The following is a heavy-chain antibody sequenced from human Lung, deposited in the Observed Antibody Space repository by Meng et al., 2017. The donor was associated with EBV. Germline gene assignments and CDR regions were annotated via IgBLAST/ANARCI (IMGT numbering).Heavy chain of an antibody. V-gene: IGHV4-4*07. Sequence: QVRRKGSGPGLVKPSPTPSLTYSVSGGSINSYYWHWIRQPAGKGLEWIGRFHTSGGTKYNPSLKSRVTMSVDMSKSQLSLNLNSVTAADTVVYYCAADPLLDDYGNSFDYWGQGTLVTVSS. CDR1: GGSINSYY. CDR2: FHTSGGT. J-gene: IGHJ4*02. D-gene: IGHD4-11*01. CDR3: AADPLLDDYGNSFDY.